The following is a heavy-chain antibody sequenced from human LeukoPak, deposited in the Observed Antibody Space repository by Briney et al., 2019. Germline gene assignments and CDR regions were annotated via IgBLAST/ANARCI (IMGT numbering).Heavy chain of an antibody. J-gene: IGHJ4*02. CDR3: AKDHYWSIDY. D-gene: IGHD3-3*01. V-gene: IGHV3-30*18. Sequence: GGSLRLSCAASGFTFSSYGMHWVRQAPGKGLEWVAVISYDGSNKYYADSVKGRFTISRDIAKNTLYLQMNSLRAEDTGVYYCAKDHYWSIDYWGRGTLVTVSS. CDR2: ISYDGSNK. CDR1: GFTFSSYG.